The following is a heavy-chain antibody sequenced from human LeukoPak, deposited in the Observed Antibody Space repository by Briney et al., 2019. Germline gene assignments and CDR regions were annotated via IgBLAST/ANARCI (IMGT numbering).Heavy chain of an antibody. CDR2: IYSGGAT. Sequence: GGSLRLSCAASGFTVSSNYMSWVRQAPGKGLEWVSIIYSGGATFYAESVKDRFTISRDNSKNTLYLQMNSLRAEDTAVYYCARARTDYYDSSGPVYYFDYWGQGTLVTVSS. CDR1: GFTVSSNY. V-gene: IGHV3-66*01. J-gene: IGHJ4*02. D-gene: IGHD3-22*01. CDR3: ARARTDYYDSSGPVYYFDY.